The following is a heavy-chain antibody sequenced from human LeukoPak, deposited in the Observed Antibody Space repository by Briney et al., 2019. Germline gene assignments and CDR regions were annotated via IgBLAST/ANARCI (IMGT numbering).Heavy chain of an antibody. D-gene: IGHD5-24*01. CDR3: ARGRDGYNYFDY. CDR2: IYYSGNT. Sequence: GSLRLSCSASGFTFSSYAIHWVRQPPGKGLEWIGYIYYSGNTYYNPSLKSRVTISVDTSKNQFSLKLSSVTAADTAVYYCARGRDGYNYFDYWGQGTLVTVSS. J-gene: IGHJ4*02. CDR1: GFTFSSYA. V-gene: IGHV4-59*12.